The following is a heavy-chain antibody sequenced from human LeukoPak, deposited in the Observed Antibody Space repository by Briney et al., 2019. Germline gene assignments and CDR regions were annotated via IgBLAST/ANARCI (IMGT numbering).Heavy chain of an antibody. V-gene: IGHV3-23*01. D-gene: IGHD4-17*01. CDR2: ISSNGGNT. Sequence: GGSLRLSCAASGFTFSSYAMSWVRQAPGKGLEWVSAISSNGGNTYYADSVKGRFTISRDNSKNTLYLQMNSLRAEDTAVYYCAKSKEPMTTVTGGYFDYWGQGTLVTVSS. J-gene: IGHJ4*02. CDR3: AKSKEPMTTVTGGYFDY. CDR1: GFTFSSYA.